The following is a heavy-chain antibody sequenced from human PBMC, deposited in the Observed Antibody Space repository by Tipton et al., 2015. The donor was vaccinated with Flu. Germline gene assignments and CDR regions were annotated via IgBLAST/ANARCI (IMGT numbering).Heavy chain of an antibody. D-gene: IGHD6-13*01. J-gene: IGHJ4*02. CDR2: IIPIFGTA. Sequence: QLVQSGAEVKKPGASVKVSCKASGYTFTGYYMHWVRQAPGQGLEWMGGIIPIFGTANYAQKFQGRVTITADESTSTAYMELSSLRSEDTAVYYCARGAGTSVDYWGQGTLVTVSS. V-gene: IGHV1-69*13. CDR3: ARGAGTSVDY. CDR1: GYTFTGYY.